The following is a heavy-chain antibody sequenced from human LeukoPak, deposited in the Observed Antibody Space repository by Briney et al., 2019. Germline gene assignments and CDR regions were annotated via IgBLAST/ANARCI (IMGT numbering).Heavy chain of an antibody. J-gene: IGHJ5*02. Sequence: ASVKVSCKASGYTFTGYYMHWVRQAPGQGLEWMGWINPNSGGTNYAQKFQGRVTMTRDTSISTAYMELSRLRSDDTAVYYCARDLELELVGSWFDPWGQGTLVTVSS. CDR1: GYTFTGYY. D-gene: IGHD1-7*01. V-gene: IGHV1-2*02. CDR2: INPNSGGT. CDR3: ARDLELELVGSWFDP.